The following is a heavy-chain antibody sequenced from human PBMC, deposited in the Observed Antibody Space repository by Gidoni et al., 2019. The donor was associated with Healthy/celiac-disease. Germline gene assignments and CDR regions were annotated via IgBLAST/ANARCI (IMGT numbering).Heavy chain of an antibody. Sequence: EVQLVESGGGLVKPGGSLRLSCAASGFTVSNAWMSWVRQAPGKGLEWVGRIKSKTDGGTTDYAAPVKGRFTISRDDSKNTLYLQMNSLKTEDTAVYYCTTGWWELNAFDIWGQGTMVTVSS. D-gene: IGHD1-26*01. V-gene: IGHV3-15*01. CDR2: IKSKTDGGTT. CDR3: TTGWWELNAFDI. CDR1: GFTVSNAW. J-gene: IGHJ3*02.